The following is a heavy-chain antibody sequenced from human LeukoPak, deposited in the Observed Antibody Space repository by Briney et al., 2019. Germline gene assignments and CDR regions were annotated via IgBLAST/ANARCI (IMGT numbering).Heavy chain of an antibody. D-gene: IGHD6-13*01. Sequence: GASGEVSCKASGYTFTKSYILWVRQAPGQRLEWMGWINPNSGGTNYAQKFQRRVTMTRDTSISTAYMELSRLRSDDKAVYYCARGGGYSSSWYFPYYYYYYMDVWGKGTTVTISS. CDR1: GYTFTKSY. V-gene: IGHV1-2*02. J-gene: IGHJ6*03. CDR3: ARGGGYSSSWYFPYYYYYYMDV. CDR2: INPNSGGT.